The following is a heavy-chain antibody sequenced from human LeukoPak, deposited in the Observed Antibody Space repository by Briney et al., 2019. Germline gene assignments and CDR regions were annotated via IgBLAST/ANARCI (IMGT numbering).Heavy chain of an antibody. CDR1: GFTFKSYG. V-gene: IGHV3-30*02. CDR2: IRNDGKTQ. J-gene: IGHJ2*01. D-gene: IGHD2-2*01. Sequence: GGSLRLSCAASGFTFKSYGLHWVRRAPGKGLGWVAFIRNDGKTQYYADSVKGRFTISRDNSRNTMFLQMKSLRPEDTAVYYCARLYATSWGFFDPWGRGTLVTVSX. CDR3: ARLYATSWGFFDP.